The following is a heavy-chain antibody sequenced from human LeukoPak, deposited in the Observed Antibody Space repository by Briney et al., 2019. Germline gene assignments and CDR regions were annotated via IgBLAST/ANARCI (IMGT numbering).Heavy chain of an antibody. V-gene: IGHV3-43*01. CDR1: GFTFDDYT. CDR3: ARDLGADGSGSYYLQDDY. CDR2: ITWDGGST. J-gene: IGHJ4*02. D-gene: IGHD3-10*01. Sequence: GGSLRLSCAASGFTFDDYTMHWVRQALGKGLEWVSLITWDGGSTYYADSVKGRFTISRDNSKNSLYLQMNSLRAEDTAVYYCARDLGADGSGSYYLQDDYWGQGTLVTVSS.